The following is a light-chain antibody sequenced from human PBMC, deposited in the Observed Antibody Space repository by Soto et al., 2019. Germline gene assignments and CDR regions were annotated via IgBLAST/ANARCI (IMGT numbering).Light chain of an antibody. CDR2: EVS. CDR1: SSDVGGSAY. Sequence: QSALTQPASVSGSPGQSITISCTGTSSDVGGSAYVSWSQQHPGKAPKLLISEVSNRPSGVSNRFSGSKSGNTASLTISGLQADDEADYYCSSYTASSTLVFGTGTKLTVL. V-gene: IGLV2-14*03. J-gene: IGLJ1*01. CDR3: SSYTASSTLV.